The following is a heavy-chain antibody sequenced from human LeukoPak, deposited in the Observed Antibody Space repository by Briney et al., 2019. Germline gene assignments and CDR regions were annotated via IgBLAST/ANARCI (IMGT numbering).Heavy chain of an antibody. J-gene: IGHJ4*02. CDR3: ARGDDYKSTLFDY. CDR1: GASISRYF. D-gene: IGHD5-12*01. Sequence: SETLSLTCTVSGASISRYFWNWIRQPPGKELEWIGYISSGGSTNYNPSLKSRVTISIDTSKSQFSLKLTSATAADTAVYYCARGDDYKSTLFDYWGQGTLVTVSS. V-gene: IGHV4-59*01. CDR2: ISSGGST.